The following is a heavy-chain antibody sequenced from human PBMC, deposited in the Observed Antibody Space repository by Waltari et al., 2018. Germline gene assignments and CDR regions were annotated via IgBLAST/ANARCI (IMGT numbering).Heavy chain of an antibody. CDR1: GALLRSGGFF. V-gene: IGHV4-30-4*01. CDR2: IYHTGTT. J-gene: IGHJ5*02. Sequence: QVQLPESGPGLVEASPTLSLTCTVSGALLRSGGFFWSWLRQRPGKGLEWIGHIYHTGTTYYNSSLKSVATISVDKSKNQIFLRLASVTAADSALYYCARRDYENNWFDPWGQGTLVTVS. CDR3: ARRDYENNWFDP. D-gene: IGHD3-16*01.